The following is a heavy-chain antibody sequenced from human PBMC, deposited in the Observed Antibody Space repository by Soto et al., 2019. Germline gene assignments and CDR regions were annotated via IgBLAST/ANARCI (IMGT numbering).Heavy chain of an antibody. D-gene: IGHD2-15*01. J-gene: IGHJ6*02. CDR3: ARGLLPYYYYYYGMDV. CDR2: IIPIFGTA. CDR1: GGTFSSYA. Sequence: QVQLVQSGAEVKKPGSSVKVSCKASGGTFSSYAISWVRQAPGQGLEWMGGIIPIFGTANYAQKFQGRVTITADESTSTAYMELSSLRSEDTAVYYCARGLLPYYYYYYGMDVWGQGTTVTVSS. V-gene: IGHV1-69*01.